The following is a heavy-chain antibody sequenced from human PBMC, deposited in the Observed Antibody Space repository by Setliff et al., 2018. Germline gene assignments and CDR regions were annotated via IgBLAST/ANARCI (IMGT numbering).Heavy chain of an antibody. D-gene: IGHD6-6*01. CDR1: GYSISSGYY. CDR2: IYHSGST. Sequence: SETLSLTCAVSGYSISSGYYWGWIRQPPGKGLEWIGSIYHSGSTYYNPSLKSRVTTSVDTSKNQFSLKLSSVTAADTAVYYCARLSSSGGFYDYYYGMDVWGQGTTVTVSS. J-gene: IGHJ6*02. V-gene: IGHV4-38-2*01. CDR3: ARLSSSGGFYDYYYGMDV.